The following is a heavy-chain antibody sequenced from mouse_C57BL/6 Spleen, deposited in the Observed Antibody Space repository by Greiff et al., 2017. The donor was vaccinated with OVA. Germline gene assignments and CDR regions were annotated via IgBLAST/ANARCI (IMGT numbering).Heavy chain of an antibody. Sequence: EVKVVESGEGLVKPGGSLKLSCAASGFTFSSYAMSWVRPTPEKRLEWVAYISSGGDYIYYADTVKGRFTISRDNARNTLYLQMSSLKSEDTAMYYCTRDDGTGSWLAYWGQGTLVTVSA. V-gene: IGHV5-9-1*02. CDR2: ISSGGDYI. J-gene: IGHJ3*01. D-gene: IGHD2-3*01. CDR1: GFTFSSYA. CDR3: TRDDGTGSWLAY.